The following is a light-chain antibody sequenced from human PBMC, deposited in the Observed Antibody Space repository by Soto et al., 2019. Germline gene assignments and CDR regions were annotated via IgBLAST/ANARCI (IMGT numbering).Light chain of an antibody. V-gene: IGKV1-6*01. J-gene: IGKJ1*01. Sequence: AIQMTQSPSSLSASVGDRVTITCRASQGIRNDLGWYQQKPGKAPKLLIYAASSLQSGVPSRFSGSGSGTDFTLTISSLQHEDFETYYCLQDYNYQWTFGQGTKVDIK. CDR3: LQDYNYQWT. CDR2: AAS. CDR1: QGIRND.